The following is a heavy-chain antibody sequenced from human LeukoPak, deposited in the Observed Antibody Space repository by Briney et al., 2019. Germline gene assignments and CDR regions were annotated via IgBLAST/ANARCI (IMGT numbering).Heavy chain of an antibody. CDR2: TSSSGETT. J-gene: IGHJ4*02. V-gene: IGHV3-23*01. Sequence: PGGSLRLSCVASGFTLSSYAMSWVRQAAGKGLEWVSSTSSSGETTYYADSVKGRFTISRDNSRNTLYLQMNSLRAEDTAVYYCAKDRPNYYGTNGHYYRRDGDCWGQGTLVTVSS. CDR3: AKDRPNYYGTNGHYYRRDGDC. D-gene: IGHD3-22*01. CDR1: GFTLSSYA.